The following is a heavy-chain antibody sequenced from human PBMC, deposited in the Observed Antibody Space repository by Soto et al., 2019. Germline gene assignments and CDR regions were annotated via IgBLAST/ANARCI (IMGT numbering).Heavy chain of an antibody. CDR3: ARGRGTVTTVTTHLYY. D-gene: IGHD4-17*01. J-gene: IGHJ4*02. V-gene: IGHV4-31*03. CDR1: GGSISSGGYY. CDR2: IYYSGST. Sequence: PSETLSLTCTVSGGSISSGGYYWSWIRQHPGKGLEWIGYIYYSGSTYYNPSLKSRVTISVDTSKNQFSLKLSSVTAADTAVYYCARGRGTVTTVTTHLYYWGQGTLVPVSS.